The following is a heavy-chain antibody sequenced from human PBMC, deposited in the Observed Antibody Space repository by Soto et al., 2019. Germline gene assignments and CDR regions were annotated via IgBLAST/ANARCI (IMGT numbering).Heavy chain of an antibody. D-gene: IGHD6-13*01. J-gene: IGHJ6*02. CDR3: ATGVAADGYYYYGMDV. Sequence: PGGSLRLSFAASGFTFSSYAIHLVRQAPGKGLEWVAVISYDGSNKYYADSVKGRFTISRDNSKNTLYLQMNSLRAEDTAVYYCATGVAADGYYYYGMDVWGQGTTVTVSS. CDR1: GFTFSSYA. V-gene: IGHV3-30-3*01. CDR2: ISYDGSNK.